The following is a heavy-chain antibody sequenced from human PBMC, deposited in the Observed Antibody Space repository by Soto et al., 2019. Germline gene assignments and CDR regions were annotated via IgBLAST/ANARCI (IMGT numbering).Heavy chain of an antibody. Sequence: SETLSLTCAVSGGSISSSNWWSWVRQPPGKGLEWIGEIYHSGSTNYNPSLKSRVTISVDKSKNQFSLKLSSVTAADTAVYYCARGQDERYFDWLSPEYYYYYGMDVWGQGTTVTVSS. V-gene: IGHV4-4*02. CDR3: ARGQDERYFDWLSPEYYYYYGMDV. D-gene: IGHD3-9*01. CDR2: IYHSGST. CDR1: GGSISSSNW. J-gene: IGHJ6*02.